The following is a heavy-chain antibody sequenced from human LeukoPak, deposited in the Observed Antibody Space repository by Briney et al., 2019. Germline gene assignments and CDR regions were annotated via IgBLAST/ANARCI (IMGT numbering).Heavy chain of an antibody. CDR2: INGNGDNT. Sequence: GGSLRLSCAASGFTFDDYGMNWVRQAPGKGLEWVSGINGNGDNTNYGESVKGGFTISRDNAKTSLYLQMNSLRAEDTAVYYCARVGGELLGYYYYMAVWGKGTTVTVSS. V-gene: IGHV3-20*04. CDR1: GFTFDDYG. J-gene: IGHJ6*03. CDR3: ARVGGELLGYYYYMAV. D-gene: IGHD2-21*02.